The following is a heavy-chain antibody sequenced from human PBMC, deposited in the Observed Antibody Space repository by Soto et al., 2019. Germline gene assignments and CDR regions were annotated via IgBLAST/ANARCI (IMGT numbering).Heavy chain of an antibody. D-gene: IGHD3-10*01. CDR2: IYIGDST. V-gene: IGHV3-66*01. Sequence: EVQLVESGGGLVQPGGSLRLSCAASGFSVGDNYMKWVRQDPGQGLEWVSLIYIGDSTFYADSGKGRXXXSRXXSXXXXFXXXXXXRVDXTXVYYCAXDRGXXWGQ. CDR1: GFSVGDNY. CDR3: AXDRGXX. J-gene: IGHJ3*01.